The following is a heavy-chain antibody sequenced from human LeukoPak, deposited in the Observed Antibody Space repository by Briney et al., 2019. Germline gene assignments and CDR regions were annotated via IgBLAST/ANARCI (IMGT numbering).Heavy chain of an antibody. Sequence: SETLSLTCTVSGGSISNYYWSWIRQPPGKGLEWIGFIYTSGSSDHNPSLKSRVTISLDTSKNQFSLKLNSVTAADTAVYYCARDLGRVANDYYFDSWGQGTLVTVSS. V-gene: IGHV4-4*08. CDR2: IYTSGSS. J-gene: IGHJ4*02. CDR1: GGSISNYY. D-gene: IGHD4/OR15-4a*01. CDR3: ARDLGRVANDYYFDS.